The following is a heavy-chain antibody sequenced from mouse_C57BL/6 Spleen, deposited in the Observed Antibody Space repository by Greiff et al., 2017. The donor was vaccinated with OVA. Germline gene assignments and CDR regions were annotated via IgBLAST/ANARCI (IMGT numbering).Heavy chain of an antibody. CDR3: ARGGGYYAMDY. CDR1: GYTFTSYW. Sequence: VQLQQPGAELVKPGASVKLSCKASGYTFTSYWMHWVKQRPGQGLEWIGMIHPNSGSTNYNEKFKSKATLTVDKSSSTAYMQLSSLPSEDSAVYYCARGGGYYAMDYWGQGTSVTVSS. J-gene: IGHJ4*01. CDR2: IHPNSGST. V-gene: IGHV1-64*01.